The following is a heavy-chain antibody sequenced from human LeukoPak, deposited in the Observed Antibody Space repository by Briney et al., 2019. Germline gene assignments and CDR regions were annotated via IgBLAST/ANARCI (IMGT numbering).Heavy chain of an antibody. CDR1: GYTFTSYD. CDR3: ARGLRGSCLMGLYYYYYMDV. D-gene: IGHD3-10*01. CDR2: MNPNSGNT. V-gene: IGHV1-8*01. J-gene: IGHJ6*03. Sequence: ASVKVSSKASGYTFTSYDINWVRQATGHGLEWMGWMNPNSGNTGYAQKFQGRVTMTRNTSISTAYMELSSLRSEDTAVYYCARGLRGSCLMGLYYYYYMDVWGKGTTVTISS.